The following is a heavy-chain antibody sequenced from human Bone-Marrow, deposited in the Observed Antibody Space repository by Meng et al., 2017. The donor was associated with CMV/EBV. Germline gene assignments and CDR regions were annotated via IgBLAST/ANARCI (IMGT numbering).Heavy chain of an antibody. Sequence: SETLSLTCAVYGGSFSGYYWSWIRQPPGKGLEWIGEINHSGSTNYNPSLKSRVTISVDTSKNQFSLKLSSVTAADTAVYYCARGGKGLSCSSTSCSFYYYGMDVWGQGNTVTVAS. J-gene: IGHJ6*02. V-gene: IGHV4-34*01. CDR3: ARGGKGLSCSSTSCSFYYYGMDV. CDR2: INHSGST. D-gene: IGHD2-2*01. CDR1: GGSFSGYY.